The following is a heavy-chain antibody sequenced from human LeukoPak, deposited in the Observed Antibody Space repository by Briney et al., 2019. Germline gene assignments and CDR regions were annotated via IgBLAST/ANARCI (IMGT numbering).Heavy chain of an antibody. CDR2: INHSGST. CDR1: GGSFSGYY. V-gene: IGHV4-34*01. J-gene: IGHJ4*02. Sequence: SETLSLTCAVYGGSFSGYYWSCIRQPPGKGLEWIGEINHSGSTNYNPSLKSRVTISVDTSKNQFSLKLSSVTAADTAVYYCARLPDKYCSGGSCYRNDYWGQGTLVTVSS. D-gene: IGHD2-15*01. CDR3: ARLPDKYCSGGSCYRNDY.